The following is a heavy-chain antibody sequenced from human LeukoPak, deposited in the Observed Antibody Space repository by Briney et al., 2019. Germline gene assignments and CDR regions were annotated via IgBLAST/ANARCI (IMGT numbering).Heavy chain of an antibody. J-gene: IGHJ4*02. V-gene: IGHV1-8*01. CDR3: ARGSIAVARTDY. CDR1: GYTFTSYD. CDR2: MNPNCGNT. D-gene: IGHD6-19*01. Sequence: DSVEVSCKASGYTFTSYDINWVRQATGQGVEWMGWMNPNCGNTGYAQKFQGRVTMTSNTSKSTTYMELSSLRSEDTAVYYCARGSIAVARTDYWGQGTLVTVSS.